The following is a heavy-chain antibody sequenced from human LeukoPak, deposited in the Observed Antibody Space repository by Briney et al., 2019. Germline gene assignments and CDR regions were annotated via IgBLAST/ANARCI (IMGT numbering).Heavy chain of an antibody. V-gene: IGHV1-46*01. CDR1: GYTFTNYA. CDR3: ARGTVTADY. CDR2: INPSGGST. J-gene: IGHJ4*02. D-gene: IGHD4-17*01. Sequence: ASVKVSCKASGYTFTNYAMNWVRQAPGQGLEWMGIINPSGGSTSYAQKFQGRVTMTRDMSTSTVYMELSSLRSEDTAVYYCARGTVTADYWGQGTLVTVSS.